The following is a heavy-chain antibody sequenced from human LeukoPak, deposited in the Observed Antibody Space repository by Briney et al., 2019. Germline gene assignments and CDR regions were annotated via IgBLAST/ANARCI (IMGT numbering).Heavy chain of an antibody. CDR1: GYTFTSYY. Sequence: GASVKVSCKASGYTFTSYYIHWVRRAPGQGLEWMGIINPSGGSTSYTQKFQGRVTMTRDTSTSTVYMELSSLRSEDTAVYYCARVVDHYESSGYGEAFDIWGQGTMVTV. J-gene: IGHJ3*02. CDR3: ARVVDHYESSGYGEAFDI. D-gene: IGHD3-22*01. V-gene: IGHV1-46*01. CDR2: INPSGGST.